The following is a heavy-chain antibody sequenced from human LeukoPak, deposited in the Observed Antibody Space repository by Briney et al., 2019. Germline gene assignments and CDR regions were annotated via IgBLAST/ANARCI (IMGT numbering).Heavy chain of an antibody. Sequence: SETLSLTCTVSGGSISSGGYYWSWIRQPPGKGLEWIGYIYHSGSTYYNPSLKSRVTISVDRSKNQFSLKLSSVTAADTAVYYCARARSSSSPVDAFDIWGQGTMVTVSS. CDR2: IYHSGST. CDR3: ARARSSSSPVDAFDI. D-gene: IGHD6-6*01. J-gene: IGHJ3*02. V-gene: IGHV4-30-2*01. CDR1: GGSISSGGYY.